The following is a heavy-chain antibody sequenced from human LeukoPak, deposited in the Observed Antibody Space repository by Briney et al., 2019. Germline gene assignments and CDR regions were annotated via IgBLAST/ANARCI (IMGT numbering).Heavy chain of an antibody. D-gene: IGHD2-2*01. V-gene: IGHV1-46*01. CDR2: INPSGGST. J-gene: IGHJ6*02. Sequence: ASVKVSCKASGYTFTGYYIHWVRQAPGQGLDWMGVINPSGGSTGYAQSFQGRVTMTRDTSTSTVYMELSSLRSEDTAVYYCARDPHLPNYYYGMDVWGQGTTVTVSS. CDR1: GYTFTGYY. CDR3: ARDPHLPNYYYGMDV.